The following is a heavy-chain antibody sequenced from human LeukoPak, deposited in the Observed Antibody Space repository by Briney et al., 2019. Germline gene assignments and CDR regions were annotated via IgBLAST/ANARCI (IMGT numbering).Heavy chain of an antibody. CDR3: ARDRYSSGGGRSSNWFDP. CDR1: GFTFNNYW. D-gene: IGHD6-19*01. J-gene: IGHJ5*02. V-gene: IGHV3-74*01. CDR2: INGDGRST. Sequence: GGSLRLSCAGSGFTFNNYWMHWVRQVPGKGLEWVSRINGDGRSTSYADSVKGRFTISRDNSKNTLYLQMNSLRAEDTAVYYCARDRYSSGGGRSSNWFDPWGQGTLVTVSS.